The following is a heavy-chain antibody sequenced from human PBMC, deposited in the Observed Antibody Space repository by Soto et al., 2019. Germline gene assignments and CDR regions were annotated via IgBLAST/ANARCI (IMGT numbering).Heavy chain of an antibody. CDR3: ARGGRNNYYYYGMDV. D-gene: IGHD1-1*01. Sequence: QVQLVQSGAEVKKPGSSVKVSCKASGGTFSSYAISWVRQAPGQGLEWMGGIIPIFGTASYAQKFQGRVTITADESTSTACMALSTLSSEDTAVYYCARGGRNNYYYYGMDVWGQGTTVTVSS. CDR1: GGTFSSYA. V-gene: IGHV1-69*12. J-gene: IGHJ6*02. CDR2: IIPIFGTA.